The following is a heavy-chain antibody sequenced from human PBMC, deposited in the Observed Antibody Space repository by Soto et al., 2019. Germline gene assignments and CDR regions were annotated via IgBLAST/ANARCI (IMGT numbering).Heavy chain of an antibody. J-gene: IGHJ4*02. V-gene: IGHV3-48*03. CDR3: ARGSSSSLSGDFDY. D-gene: IGHD2-2*01. CDR1: GFTFSNYE. Sequence: ESGGNMVQPGGSLRLSCAASGFTFSNYEMNWVRQAPGKGLEWVSYISSSGSSIYYADSVKGRFTISRDNAKNSLYLQMNSLRAEDTAVYYCARGSSSSLSGDFDYWGQGTLVTVSS. CDR2: ISSSGSSI.